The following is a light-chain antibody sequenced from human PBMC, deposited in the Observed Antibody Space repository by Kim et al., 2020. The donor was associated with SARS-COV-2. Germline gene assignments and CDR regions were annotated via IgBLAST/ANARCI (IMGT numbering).Light chain of an antibody. V-gene: IGLV1-40*01. Sequence: QPVLTQPPSVSGAPGQRVTISCTGSTSNIGAGYDVHWYQQLPGTAPKLLTHGNSNRPSGVPDRFSGSKSGTSASLAITGLQAEDEADYYCQSYDSSLRGSVFGGGTQLTVL. CDR1: TSNIGAGYD. CDR3: QSYDSSLRGSV. CDR2: GNS. J-gene: IGLJ3*02.